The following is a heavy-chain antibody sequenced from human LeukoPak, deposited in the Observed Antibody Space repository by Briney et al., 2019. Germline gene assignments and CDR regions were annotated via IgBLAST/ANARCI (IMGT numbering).Heavy chain of an antibody. CDR2: ITTSNYI. CDR1: GFTFSSHT. D-gene: IGHD2-15*01. V-gene: IGHV3-21*01. Sequence: GGSLRLSCVVSGFTFSSHTVSWARQAPGKGLEWVLSITTSNYIFYADSVKGRFTISRDNAKNSLYLQMNGLRAEDTAVYYCVREQARGGSFDYWGQGTLVTVSS. J-gene: IGHJ4*02. CDR3: VREQARGGSFDY.